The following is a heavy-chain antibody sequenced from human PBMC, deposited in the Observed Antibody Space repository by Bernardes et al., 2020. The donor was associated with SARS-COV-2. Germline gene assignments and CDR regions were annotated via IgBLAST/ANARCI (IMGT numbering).Heavy chain of an antibody. Sequence: SEPLSLTCTVSGGSISSYYWTWLRQPPGKGLPWIGYIDYSGSPNYNPSLKSRVTMSVDTPKNQFSLKLSSVTAADTAIYYCARRERSSGGDFDYWGQGTLVADSS. D-gene: IGHD1-26*01. J-gene: IGHJ4*02. CDR1: GGSISSYY. CDR3: ARRERSSGGDFDY. V-gene: IGHV4-59*01. CDR2: IDYSGSP.